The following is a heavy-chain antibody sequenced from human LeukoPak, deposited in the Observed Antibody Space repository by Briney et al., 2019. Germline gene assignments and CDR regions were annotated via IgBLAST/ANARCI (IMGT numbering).Heavy chain of an antibody. J-gene: IGHJ3*02. CDR1: GYSISSGYY. CDR2: IYHSGST. V-gene: IGHV4-38-2*01. CDR3: ARHLGSGWYGAFDI. D-gene: IGHD6-19*01. Sequence: SETLSLTCAVSGYSISSGYYWGWIRQPPGKGREWIGSIYHSGSTYYNPSLKSRVTISVDTSKNQFSLKLSSVTAADTAVYYCARHLGSGWYGAFDIWGQGTMVTVSS.